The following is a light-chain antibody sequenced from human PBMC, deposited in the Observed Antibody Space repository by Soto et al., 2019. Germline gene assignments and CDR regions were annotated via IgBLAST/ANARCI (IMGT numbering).Light chain of an antibody. CDR2: GAS. CDR3: QQYGSSRWT. CDR1: QRVTSSY. Sequence: EFMLSQSPGTLSLSPGERATLSCRASQRVTSSYLAWYQQKPGQAPRLLIYGASSRATDIPDRFSGSGSGTDFTLTISRLEPEDFAVYYCQQYGSSRWTFGQGTKVDIK. J-gene: IGKJ1*01. V-gene: IGKV3-20*01.